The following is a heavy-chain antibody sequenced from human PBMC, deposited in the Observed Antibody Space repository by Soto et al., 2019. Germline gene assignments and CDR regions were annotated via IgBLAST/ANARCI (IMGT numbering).Heavy chain of an antibody. CDR3: ATYIRDDNWFDP. D-gene: IGHD3-3*02. CDR1: GGSISSGDYY. Sequence: SETLSLTCTVSGGSISSGDYYWSWIRQPPGKGLEWIGYIYYSGSTYYNPSLKSRVTISVDTSKNQFSLKLSSVTAADTAVYYCATYIRDDNWFDPWGQGTLVTVSS. V-gene: IGHV4-30-4*01. CDR2: IYYSGST. J-gene: IGHJ5*02.